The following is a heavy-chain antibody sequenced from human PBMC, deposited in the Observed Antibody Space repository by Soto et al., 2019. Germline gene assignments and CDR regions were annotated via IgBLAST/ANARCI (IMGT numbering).Heavy chain of an antibody. CDR2: IYYSGST. Sequence: PSETLSLTCTVSGGSISSYYWSWIRQPPGKGLEWIGYIYYSGSTNYNPPLKSRVTISVDTSKNQFSLKLSSVTAADTAVYYCARRVLEHSSWYNWSAPWGRGTLVTVPS. D-gene: IGHD6-13*01. CDR1: GGSISSYY. CDR3: ARRVLEHSSWYNWSAP. J-gene: IGHJ5*02. V-gene: IGHV4-59*08.